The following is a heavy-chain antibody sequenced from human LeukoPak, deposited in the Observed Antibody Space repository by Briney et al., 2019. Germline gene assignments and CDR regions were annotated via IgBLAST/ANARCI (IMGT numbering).Heavy chain of an antibody. CDR3: ATVGATTGFDY. CDR1: GVTFSTYA. CDR2: ISGSGGST. Sequence: GGSLRLSCVASGVTFSTYAMNWVRQAPGKGLEWVSAISGSGGSTYYADSVKGRFTISRDYSKNTLYLQMNSLRAEDTAVYYCATVGATTGFDYWGQGTLVTVSS. J-gene: IGHJ4*02. D-gene: IGHD1-26*01. V-gene: IGHV3-23*01.